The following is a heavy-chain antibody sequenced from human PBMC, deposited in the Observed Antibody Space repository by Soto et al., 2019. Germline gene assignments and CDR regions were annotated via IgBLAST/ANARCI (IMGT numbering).Heavy chain of an antibody. D-gene: IGHD2-15*01. Sequence: QLQLQESGSGLVKPSQTLSLTCAVSGGSISSGGYSWSWIRQPPGKGLEWIGYIYHSGSTYYTPSRTRRVTISVDRSKNQFSLKLSSVTAADTAVYYCARGQVVPAQHWGQGTLVTVSS. CDR2: IYHSGST. V-gene: IGHV4-30-2*01. J-gene: IGHJ4*02. CDR1: GGSISSGGYS. CDR3: ARGQVVPAQH.